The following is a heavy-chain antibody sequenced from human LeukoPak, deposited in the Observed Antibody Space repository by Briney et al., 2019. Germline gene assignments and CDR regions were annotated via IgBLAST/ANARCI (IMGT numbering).Heavy chain of an antibody. CDR2: IYPSGVST. D-gene: IGHD3-22*01. J-gene: IGHJ4*02. CDR1: GYTFTSYY. V-gene: IGHV1-46*01. Sequence: GASVKVSCTASGYTFTSYYMHWVRQAPGQGLEWMGIIYPSGVSTSYAQKFQGRVTMTRDTSTSTVYMELSSLRSEDTAVYYCARGHYYYDSSGYYYFDYWGQGTLVTVSS. CDR3: ARGHYYYDSSGYYYFDY.